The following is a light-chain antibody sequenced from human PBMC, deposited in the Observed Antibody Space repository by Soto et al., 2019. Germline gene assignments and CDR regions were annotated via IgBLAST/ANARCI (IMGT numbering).Light chain of an antibody. J-gene: IGKJ1*01. CDR3: QQYDIWPPWT. V-gene: IGKV3-15*01. CDR2: GAS. Sequence: EIVMTQSPATLSVSPGERATLSCRASQSVSSNLAWYQQKFGQAPRLLIYGASTRATGIPARFSGSGSGTEFTLTISSLQSEDFAVYYCQQYDIWPPWTFGQGTKVEIK. CDR1: QSVSSN.